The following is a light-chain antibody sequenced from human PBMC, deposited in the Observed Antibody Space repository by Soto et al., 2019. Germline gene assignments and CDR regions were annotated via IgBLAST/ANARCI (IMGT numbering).Light chain of an antibody. CDR3: QAFYNLTFT. CDR2: AAA. CDR1: QDISNH. Sequence: DIQMTQSPSSLSASVGDRVTITCQASQDISNHLNWYQQKPGKAPKLLIFAAANLETGVTSRFSGSGSGTDFTFTISSLQPEDIATYYCQAFYNLTFTFGGGTKVEIK. V-gene: IGKV1-33*01. J-gene: IGKJ4*01.